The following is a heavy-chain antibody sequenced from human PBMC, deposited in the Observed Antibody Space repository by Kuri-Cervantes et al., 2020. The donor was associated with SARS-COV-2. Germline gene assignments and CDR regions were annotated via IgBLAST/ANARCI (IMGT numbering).Heavy chain of an antibody. Sequence: GESLKISCAAPGFTFSSYGMHWVRQAPGKGLEWVAVIWYDGSNQYYSDSVKGRFTISRDNSKNTLYLQMNSLRAEDTAVYYCAKVSVVVPAAIGYMDVWGKGTMVTVSS. V-gene: IGHV3-33*06. D-gene: IGHD2-2*01. CDR2: IWYDGSNQ. CDR1: GFTFSSYG. CDR3: AKVSVVVPAAIGYMDV. J-gene: IGHJ6*03.